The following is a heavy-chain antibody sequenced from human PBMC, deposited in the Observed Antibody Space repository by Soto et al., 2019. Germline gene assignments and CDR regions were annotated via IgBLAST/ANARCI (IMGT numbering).Heavy chain of an antibody. CDR1: GGSISSGGYY. CDR2: IYYSGST. J-gene: IGHJ5*02. D-gene: IGHD2-15*01. CDR3: ARERIDREENWFDP. V-gene: IGHV4-31*03. Sequence: QVQLQESGPGLVKPSQTLSLTCTVSGGSISSGGYYWSWIRQHPGKGLEWIGYIYYSGSTYYNPSLKSRVTISVDTSKNQFSLKLSSVTAADTAVYYCARERIDREENWFDPWGQGTLVTVSS.